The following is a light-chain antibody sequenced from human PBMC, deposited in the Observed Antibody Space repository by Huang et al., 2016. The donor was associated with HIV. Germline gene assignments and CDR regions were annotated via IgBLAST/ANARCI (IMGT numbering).Light chain of an antibody. V-gene: IGKV6-21*02. Sequence: EVVLTPSPEFQSVTPQEKVTITCRASQTVVNSLHWYHQKADQSPKLLIKYASQSISGVPSRCTGSGSGTEFTLTIKGLEAEDAAIYYCHQSSSQPTFGPGTKVDI. J-gene: IGKJ3*01. CDR1: QTVVNS. CDR2: YAS. CDR3: HQSSSQPT.